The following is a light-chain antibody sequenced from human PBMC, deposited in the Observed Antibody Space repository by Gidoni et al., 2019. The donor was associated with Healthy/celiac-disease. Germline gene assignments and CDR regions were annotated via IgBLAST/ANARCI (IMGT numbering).Light chain of an antibody. J-gene: IGLJ2*01. CDR3: EGGDESQGGPGGGV. V-gene: IGLV1-47*01. Sequence: QSVLTQPPSASGTPGQRVTIPCSGSRSNIGSNYVYWYQQLPGTAPKLLIYRNNQRPYRVPNRFSGHKSGTSASRAIGGPRSEDEDDKYGEGGDESQGGPGGGVFGGGTKLTVL. CDR1: RSNIGSNY. CDR2: RNN.